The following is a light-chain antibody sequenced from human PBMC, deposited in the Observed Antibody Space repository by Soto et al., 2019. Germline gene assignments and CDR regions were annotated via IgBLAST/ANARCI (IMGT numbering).Light chain of an antibody. Sequence: QSALTQPRSVSGSPGQSVTISCTGTSSDVGSYNFVSWHQQHPGKAPKLMIYAVSNRPSGVSNRFSGSKSGNTASLTISGLQAEDEADYYCSSYTSSTTLVVFGGGTKLTVL. J-gene: IGLJ2*01. CDR2: AVS. V-gene: IGLV2-14*01. CDR3: SSYTSSTTLVV. CDR1: SSDVGSYNF.